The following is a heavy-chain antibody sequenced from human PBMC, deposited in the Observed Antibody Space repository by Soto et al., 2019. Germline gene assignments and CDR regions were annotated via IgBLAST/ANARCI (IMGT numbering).Heavy chain of an antibody. CDR2: ISYDGSSK. J-gene: IGHJ4*02. CDR1: GFTFISYG. D-gene: IGHD3-10*01. Sequence: GGSLRLSCASSGFTFISYGMHWVRQAPGKGLEWVAVISYDGSSKYYADSVKGRFTISRDNSKNTLYLQMNSLRAEDTAVYYCAKEGGSGSYTTDWGQGTLVTVSS. CDR3: AKEGGSGSYTTD. V-gene: IGHV3-30*18.